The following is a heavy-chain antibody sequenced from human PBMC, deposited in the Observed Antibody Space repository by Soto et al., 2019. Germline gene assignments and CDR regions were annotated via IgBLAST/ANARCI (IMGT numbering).Heavy chain of an antibody. V-gene: IGHV6-1*01. CDR2: TYYRSKWYN. Sequence: PSQTLSLTCAISGDSVSSNSAAWNWIRQSPLRGLEWLGRTYYRSKWYNDYAISVKSRITINPDTSKNQFSLQLNSVTPEDTAVYYCARDEYTSGWYRFDPWGQGILVTVSS. D-gene: IGHD6-19*01. J-gene: IGHJ5*01. CDR1: GDSVSSNSAA. CDR3: ARDEYTSGWYRFDP.